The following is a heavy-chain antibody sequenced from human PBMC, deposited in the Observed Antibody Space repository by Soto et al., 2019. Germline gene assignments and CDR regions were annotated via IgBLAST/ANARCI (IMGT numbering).Heavy chain of an antibody. D-gene: IGHD7-27*01. CDR3: ARDPKTSGGQHWAFNYFDS. Sequence: GGSLRLSCAASGFSFSISPMHWVRQAPGKGPEWVALISYDGTNKFYADSVKGRFAISRDNSKSTLYLQVDSLRPEDAAVYYCARDPKTSGGQHWAFNYFDSWGQGTLVTVSS. CDR2: ISYDGTNK. V-gene: IGHV3-30*09. CDR1: GFSFSISP. J-gene: IGHJ4*02.